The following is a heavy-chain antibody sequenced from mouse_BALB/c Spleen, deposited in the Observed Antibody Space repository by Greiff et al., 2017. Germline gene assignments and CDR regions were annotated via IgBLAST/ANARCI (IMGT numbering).Heavy chain of an antibody. CDR3: ARRDYYAMDY. Sequence: EVKVVESGGDLVKPGGSLKLSCAASGFTFSSYGMSWVRQTPDKRLEWVATISSGGSYTYYPDSVKGRFTISRDNAKNTLYLQMSSLKSEDTAMYYCARRDYYAMDYWGQGTSVTVSS. V-gene: IGHV5-6*02. CDR1: GFTFSSYG. CDR2: ISSGGSYT. J-gene: IGHJ4*01.